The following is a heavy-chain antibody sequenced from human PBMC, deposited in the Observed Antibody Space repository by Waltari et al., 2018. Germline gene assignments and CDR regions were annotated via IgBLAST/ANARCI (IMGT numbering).Heavy chain of an antibody. CDR3: ARWGYSSGSGLFDY. CDR1: GGSISSGSYY. J-gene: IGHJ4*02. D-gene: IGHD6-19*01. Sequence: QVQLQESGPGLVKPSQTLSLTCTVSGGSISSGSYYWSWIRPPAGKGLEWIGRIYTSGSTNYNPSLKSRVTISVDTSKNQFSLKLSSVTVADTAVYYCARWGYSSGSGLFDYWGQGTLVTVSS. CDR2: IYTSGST. V-gene: IGHV4-61*02.